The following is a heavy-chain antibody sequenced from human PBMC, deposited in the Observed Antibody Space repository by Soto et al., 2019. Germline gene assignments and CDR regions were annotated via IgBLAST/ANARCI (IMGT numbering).Heavy chain of an antibody. V-gene: IGHV3-72*01. CDR2: ARDKPQGYST. D-gene: IGHD3-22*01. Sequence: WGSLRLSFGGSGFPLSDHYIYGVRPAPGNGLEWVGRARDKPQGYSTAYAASVKGRFTTSRDESKNSAYLQMNSLKTEDTAVYYCVRATYFSDSSGYTRCLDYWGQGTLVTVSS. CDR3: VRATYFSDSSGYTRCLDY. J-gene: IGHJ4*02. CDR1: GFPLSDHY.